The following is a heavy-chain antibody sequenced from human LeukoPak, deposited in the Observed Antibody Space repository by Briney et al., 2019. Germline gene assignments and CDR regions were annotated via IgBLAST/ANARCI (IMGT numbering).Heavy chain of an antibody. CDR3: ARASYDILTGYFDY. J-gene: IGHJ4*02. Sequence: GGSLRLSCAASGFTFSGYSMSWVRQAPGKGLEWVANIKQDGSEKYYVDSVKGRFTISRDNAKNSLYLQMNSLRAEDTAMYYCARASYDILTGYFDYWGQGTLVTVSS. CDR2: IKQDGSEK. V-gene: IGHV3-7*03. CDR1: GFTFSGYS. D-gene: IGHD3-9*01.